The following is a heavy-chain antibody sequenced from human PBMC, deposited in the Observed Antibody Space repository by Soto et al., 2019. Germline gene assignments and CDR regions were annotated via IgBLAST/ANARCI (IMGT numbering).Heavy chain of an antibody. CDR3: AHAKLRRYIAAAGTEKYYYMDV. CDR1: GFSLSTSGVG. D-gene: IGHD6-13*01. V-gene: IGHV2-5*02. CDR2: IYWDDDK. Sequence: GSGPTLVNPTQTLTLTCTFSGFSLSTSGVGVGWIRQPPGKALEWLALIYWDDDKRYSPSLKSRLTITKDTSKNQVVLTMTNMDPVDTATYYCAHAKLRRYIAAAGTEKYYYMDVWGKGTTVTVSS. J-gene: IGHJ6*03.